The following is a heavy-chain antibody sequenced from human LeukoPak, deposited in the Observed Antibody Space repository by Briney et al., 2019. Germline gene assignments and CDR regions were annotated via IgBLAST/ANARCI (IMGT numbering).Heavy chain of an antibody. CDR1: GFTFSSYS. J-gene: IGHJ4*02. CDR2: ITASGTAM. Sequence: GGSLRLSCAASGFTFSSYSMNWVRQAPGKGLEWVSHITASGTAMFYADSVKDRFTISRDNAKNSLYLQMNSLRDEDTAVYYCASSGSYRFDYWGQGTLVTVSS. V-gene: IGHV3-48*02. D-gene: IGHD1-26*01. CDR3: ASSGSYRFDY.